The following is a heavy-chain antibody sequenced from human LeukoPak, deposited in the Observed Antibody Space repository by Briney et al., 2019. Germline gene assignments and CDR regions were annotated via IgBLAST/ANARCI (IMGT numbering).Heavy chain of an antibody. D-gene: IGHD1-26*01. J-gene: IGHJ4*02. CDR2: IYYSGTT. V-gene: IGHV4-59*01. Sequence: SETLSLTCTVSGDSISTYYWTWIRQPPGKGREWIGYIYYSGTTNCNPSLKSRVTISIDTSRNQFSLKLNSVTAADTAVYYCASGRPLGFDYWGQGTLVTVSS. CDR3: ASGRPLGFDY. CDR1: GDSISTYY.